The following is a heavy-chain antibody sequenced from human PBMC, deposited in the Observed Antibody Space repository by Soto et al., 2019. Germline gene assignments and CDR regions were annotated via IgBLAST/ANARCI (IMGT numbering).Heavy chain of an antibody. CDR2: IDHRGHI. D-gene: IGHD3-9*01. J-gene: IGHJ4*02. V-gene: IGHV4-38-2*02. Sequence: KSSETLSLTCAVFGYSIGGGHYWGWIRQPPGRGLEWVGTIDHRGHISYNPSLRSRITMSMDTSKNHFSLRLSSVTAADTAVYYCVGDMNNVWFFSWGQGTLVTVSS. CDR3: VGDMNNVWFFS. CDR1: GYSIGGGHY.